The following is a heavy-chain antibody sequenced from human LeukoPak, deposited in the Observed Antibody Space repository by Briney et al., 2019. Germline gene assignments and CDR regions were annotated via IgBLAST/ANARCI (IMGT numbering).Heavy chain of an antibody. J-gene: IGHJ4*02. V-gene: IGHV3-23*01. D-gene: IGHD6-13*01. Sequence: GGSLRLSCAASGFTFSSYAMSWVRQAPGKGLEWVSAISGSGGSTYYADSVKGRFTISRDNSKNTLYLQMNSLRAVDTAVYYCAKDSTYSSSAGFGYWGQGTLVTVSS. CDR3: AKDSTYSSSAGFGY. CDR1: GFTFSSYA. CDR2: ISGSGGST.